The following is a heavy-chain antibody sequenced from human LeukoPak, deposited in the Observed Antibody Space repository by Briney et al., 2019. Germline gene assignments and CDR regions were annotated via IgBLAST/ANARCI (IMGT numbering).Heavy chain of an antibody. CDR3: ARCPEGQWLADY. Sequence: PGGSLRLSCAASGFTFSSYGMHWVRQAPVKGLEWVAVIWYDGSNKYYADSVKGRFTISRDNSKNTLYLQMNSLRAEDTAVYYCARCPEGQWLADYWGQGTLVTVSS. CDR2: IWYDGSNK. V-gene: IGHV3-33*01. CDR1: GFTFSSYG. J-gene: IGHJ4*02. D-gene: IGHD6-19*01.